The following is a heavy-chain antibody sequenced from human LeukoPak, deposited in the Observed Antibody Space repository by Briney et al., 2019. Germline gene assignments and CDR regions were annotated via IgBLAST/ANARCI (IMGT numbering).Heavy chain of an antibody. CDR1: GGSFSGYY. CDR2: INHSGST. V-gene: IGHV4-34*01. D-gene: IGHD6-13*01. CDR3: ARVLGYSSRGPYYFDY. Sequence: PSETLSLTCAVYGGSFSGYYWSWIRQPPGKGLEWIGEINHSGSTNYNPSLESRVTISVDTSKNQFSLKLSSVTAADTAVYYCARVLGYSSRGPYYFDYWGQGTLVTVSS. J-gene: IGHJ4*02.